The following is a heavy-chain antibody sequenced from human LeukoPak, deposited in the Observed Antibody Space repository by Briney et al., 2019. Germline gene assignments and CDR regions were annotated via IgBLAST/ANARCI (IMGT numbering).Heavy chain of an antibody. D-gene: IGHD2-15*01. CDR1: GFTFSSFA. J-gene: IGHJ4*02. CDR3: AKKGPGGSRYDSTDY. Sequence: GGSLRLSCAASGFTFSSFAMSWVRQAPGKGLEWVSAFSGSGGSTYYADSVKGRFTISRDNSKNTLYLQMNSLRAEDTAVYYCAKKGPGGSRYDSTDYWGQGALVTVSS. CDR2: FSGSGGST. V-gene: IGHV3-23*01.